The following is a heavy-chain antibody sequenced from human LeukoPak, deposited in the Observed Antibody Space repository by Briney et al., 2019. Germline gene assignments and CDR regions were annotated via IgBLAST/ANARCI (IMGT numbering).Heavy chain of an antibody. CDR3: ARENGGDGYNYWIDY. CDR2: INPNSGGT. V-gene: IGHV1-2*02. Sequence: ASVKVSCKASGYTFTSYYMHWVRQAPGQGLEWMGWINPNSGGTNYAQKYQGRVTVTTDTSTSTAYMELRSLRSDDTAVYYCARENGGDGYNYWIDYWGQGTLVTVSS. D-gene: IGHD5-24*01. J-gene: IGHJ4*02. CDR1: GYTFTSYY.